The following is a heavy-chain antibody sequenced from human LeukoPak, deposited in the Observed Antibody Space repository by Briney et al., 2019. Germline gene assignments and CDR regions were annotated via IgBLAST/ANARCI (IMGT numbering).Heavy chain of an antibody. J-gene: IGHJ3*02. CDR1: GYTFSNYY. CDR3: ARVRDGYNDAYDI. D-gene: IGHD5-24*01. V-gene: IGHV1-46*01. CDR2: IGGST. Sequence: ASVKVSCKASGYTFSNYYIHWVRQAPGQGLEWMGIIGGSTNYAQKFQGRVTMTRDTSTSTVYMELSTLRSEDTAVYYCARVRDGYNDAYDIWGQGTMVTVHS.